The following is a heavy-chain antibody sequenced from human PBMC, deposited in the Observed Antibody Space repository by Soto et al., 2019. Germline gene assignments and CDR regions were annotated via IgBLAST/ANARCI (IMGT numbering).Heavy chain of an antibody. CDR3: ARDRYYYDSSGYYGNFDY. D-gene: IGHD3-22*01. Sequence: SETLSLTCAVYGGSFSGYYWSWIRQPPGKGLEWIGYIYYSGGTNYNPSLKSRVTISVDTSKNQFSLKLSSVTAADTAVYYCARDRYYYDSSGYYGNFDYWGQGTLVTVSS. J-gene: IGHJ4*02. CDR2: IYYSGGT. CDR1: GGSFSGYY. V-gene: IGHV4-34*09.